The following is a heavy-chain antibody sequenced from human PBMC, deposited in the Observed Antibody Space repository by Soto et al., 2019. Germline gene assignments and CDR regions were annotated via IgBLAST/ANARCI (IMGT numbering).Heavy chain of an antibody. Sequence: PGGSLRLSCAASGFDISTNYMSWVRQAPGQGLEWVASISENGGSRGGTYYADSVKGRCTISRDNDKDTLYLQVDNLKGADTAVYYCASAKAVVIAALGIWGQGTMVTVSS. CDR2: ISENGGSRGGT. V-gene: IGHV3-23*01. CDR1: GFDISTNY. J-gene: IGHJ3*02. CDR3: ASAKAVVIAALGI. D-gene: IGHD2-21*01.